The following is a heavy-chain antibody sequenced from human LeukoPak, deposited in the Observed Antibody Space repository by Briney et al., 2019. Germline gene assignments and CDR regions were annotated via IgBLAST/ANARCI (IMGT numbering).Heavy chain of an antibody. V-gene: IGHV3-30-3*01. CDR2: ISYDGSNK. CDR3: ARERGNVDTAMVRRYNYFDY. D-gene: IGHD5-18*01. J-gene: IGHJ4*02. Sequence: GRSLRLSCAASGFTFSSYAMHWVRQAPGKGLEWVAVISYDGSNKYYADSVKGRFTISRDNSKNTLYLQMNSLRAEDTAVYYCARERGNVDTAMVRRYNYFDYWGQGTLVTVSS. CDR1: GFTFSSYA.